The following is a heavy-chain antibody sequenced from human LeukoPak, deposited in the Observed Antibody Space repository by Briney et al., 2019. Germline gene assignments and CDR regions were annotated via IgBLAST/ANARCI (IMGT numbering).Heavy chain of an antibody. CDR3: AKGNGRSTSCYSR. D-gene: IGHD2-2*02. CDR2: ISGSGGST. J-gene: IGHJ4*02. Sequence: GGSLRLSCAASGFTFSSHAMSWVRQAPGKGLEWVSAISGSGGSTYYADSVKGRFTISRDNSKNTLYLQMNSLRAEDTAVYYCAKGNGRSTSCYSRWGQGTLVTVSS. V-gene: IGHV3-23*01. CDR1: GFTFSSHA.